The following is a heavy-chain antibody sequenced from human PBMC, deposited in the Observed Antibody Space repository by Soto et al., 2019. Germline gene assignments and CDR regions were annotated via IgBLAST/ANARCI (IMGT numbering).Heavy chain of an antibody. CDR3: ARVIPELDRGNRLLGWFDP. J-gene: IGHJ5*02. Sequence: QVQLQESGPGLVKPSETLSLTCTVSGGSVSSGRYYWSWIGQPPGEGLEWIGYIYYSGSTNYNPSRRSRVTIPVDTSKIQFSLKLSSVTAADTAVYYCARVIPELDRGNRLLGWFDPGGEGTLLTGSS. V-gene: IGHV4-61*01. D-gene: IGHD1-1*01. CDR2: IYYSGST. CDR1: GGSVSSGRYY.